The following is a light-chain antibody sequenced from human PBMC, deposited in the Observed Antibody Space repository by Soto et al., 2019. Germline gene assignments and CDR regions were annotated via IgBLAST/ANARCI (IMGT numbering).Light chain of an antibody. CDR3: SSYTSRSTYV. CDR2: DVS. V-gene: IGLV2-14*01. CDR1: SSDVGAYNY. J-gene: IGLJ1*01. Sequence: QSALTQPASVSGSPGQSITISCTGTSSDVGAYNYVSWYQQHPGKAPKVMIYDVSNRPSGVSNRFSGSKSGNTASLTISGLQAEDEADYYCSSYTSRSTYVFGTGTKLTVL.